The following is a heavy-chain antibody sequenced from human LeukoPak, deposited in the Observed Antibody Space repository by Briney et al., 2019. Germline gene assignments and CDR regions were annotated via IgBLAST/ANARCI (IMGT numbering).Heavy chain of an antibody. D-gene: IGHD4-23*01. V-gene: IGHV1-18*01. CDR1: GHTFTNYG. CDR2: ISAYNGNT. J-gene: IGHJ1*01. Sequence: EASVKVSCKASGHTFTNYGITWVRQAPGQGLEWMGWISAYNGNTNYAQKFQGRVTMTTDTSTNTVYMELRSLRSDDTAVYYCARGVVTKIWTVYFQHWGQGTLVTVSS. CDR3: ARGVVTKIWTVYFQH.